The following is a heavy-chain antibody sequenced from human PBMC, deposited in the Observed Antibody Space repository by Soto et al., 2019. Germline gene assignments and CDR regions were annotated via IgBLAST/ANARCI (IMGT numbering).Heavy chain of an antibody. J-gene: IGHJ4*02. CDR1: GFSLSTSGVG. CDR2: IFWDDDK. Sequence: QSTLKESGPTLGKPTETLTLTCTFSGFSLSTSGVGVGWLRQSPGKALEWLALIFWDDDKRYNPSLRNRLTITKDASKNEVVLTVTNMDTVDTAKYFCAHRLHLTTGAVDYWGQGALVTVSS. D-gene: IGHD4-17*01. CDR3: AHRLHLTTGAVDY. V-gene: IGHV2-5*02.